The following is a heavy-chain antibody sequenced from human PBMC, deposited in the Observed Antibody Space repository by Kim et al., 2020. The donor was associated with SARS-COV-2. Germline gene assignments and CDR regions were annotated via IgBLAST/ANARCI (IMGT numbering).Heavy chain of an antibody. V-gene: IGHV3-23*01. J-gene: IGHJ5*02. D-gene: IGHD6-13*01. CDR2: ISGSGGST. CDR3: AKDLIAAGGGRWFDP. Sequence: GGSLRLSCAASGFTFSSYAMSWVRQAPGKGLEWVSAISGSGGSTYYADSVKGRFTISRDNSKNTLYLQMNSLRAEDTAVYYCAKDLIAAGGGRWFDPWGQGTLVTVSS. CDR1: GFTFSSYA.